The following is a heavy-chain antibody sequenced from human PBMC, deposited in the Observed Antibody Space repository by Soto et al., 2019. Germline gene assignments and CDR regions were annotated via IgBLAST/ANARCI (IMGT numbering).Heavy chain of an antibody. CDR1: GVTFSSET. D-gene: IGHD1-20*01. CDR2: IIPLFGTA. J-gene: IGHJ5*02. CDR3: TTEMSHNPARPIDP. V-gene: IGHV1-69*01. Sequence: QVQLVQSGAEVKNLGSSVTVSCKACGVTFSSETISWVRQAPGQGLEWVGGIIPLFGTANYAQKFQDRGTITPDQSTSTLYIEPSSLRSNDTAVYYYTTEMSHNPARPIDPWGQGTLVTVSS.